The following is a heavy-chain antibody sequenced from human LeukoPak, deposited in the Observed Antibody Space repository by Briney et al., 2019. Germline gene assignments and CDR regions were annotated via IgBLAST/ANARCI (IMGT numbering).Heavy chain of an antibody. CDR2: IYPGDSYT. CDR1: GYSFTSYW. J-gene: IGHJ3*02. CDR3: ARAVRYFDWLLSAHDAFDI. Sequence: GESLKISCKGSGYSFTSYWIGWVRQMPGKGLEWMGIIYPGDSYTRYSPSFQGQVTISADKSISTAYLQWSSLKASDTAMYYCARAVRYFDWLLSAHDAFDIWGQGIMVTVSS. V-gene: IGHV5-51*01. D-gene: IGHD3-9*01.